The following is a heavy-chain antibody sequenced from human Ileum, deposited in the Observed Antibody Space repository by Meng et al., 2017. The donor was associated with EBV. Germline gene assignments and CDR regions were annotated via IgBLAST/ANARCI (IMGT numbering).Heavy chain of an antibody. Sequence: GRLVESGVGLVQPGGSLGLSRPASGFNFSIYWMNGVRQAPGKGLVWVSHINSDGSATTYADSVKGRFTISRDNAKNTVYLQMNSLRAEDTAVYYCARGDGSHFFWGQGTLVTVSS. CDR2: INSDGSAT. V-gene: IGHV3-74*01. CDR3: ARGDGSHFF. J-gene: IGHJ4*02. CDR1: GFNFSIYW. D-gene: IGHD5-24*01.